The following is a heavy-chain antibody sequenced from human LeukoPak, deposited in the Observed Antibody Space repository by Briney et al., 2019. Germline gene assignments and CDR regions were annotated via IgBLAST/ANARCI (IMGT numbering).Heavy chain of an antibody. Sequence: PGGSLRLSCAASGFTFSNACMSWVRQAPGKGLEWVGHIKGKAEGGTTDYAAPVQGRFTISRDDSKNTLYLQMNSLKTEDTAVYYCAKGPANPGDSSGYYQTAPFDYWGQGTLVTVSS. CDR3: AKGPANPGDSSGYYQTAPFDY. J-gene: IGHJ4*02. D-gene: IGHD3-22*01. CDR2: IKGKAEGGTT. CDR1: GFTFSNAC. V-gene: IGHV3-15*01.